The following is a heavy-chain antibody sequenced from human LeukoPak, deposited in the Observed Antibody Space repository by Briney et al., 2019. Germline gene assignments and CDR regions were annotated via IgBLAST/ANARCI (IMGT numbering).Heavy chain of an antibody. CDR2: IYYSGST. D-gene: IGHD6-19*01. V-gene: IGHV4-59*08. CDR1: GGSISSYY. J-gene: IGHJ4*02. CDR3: ARLAVAVPWYFDY. Sequence: PSETLSLTCTVSGGSISSYYWSWIRQPPGKGLEWIGYIYYSGSTNYNPSLKSRVTISVDTSKNQFSLKLSSVTAADTAVYYCARLAVAVPWYFDYWGQGTLVTVSS.